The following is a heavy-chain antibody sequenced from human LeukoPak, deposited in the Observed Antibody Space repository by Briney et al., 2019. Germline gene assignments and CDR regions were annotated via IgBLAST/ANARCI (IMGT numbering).Heavy chain of an antibody. Sequence: SETLSLTCTVSGGSISSSSYYWGWIRQPPGKGLEWIGSIYYSGSTCYNPSLKSRVTISVDTSKNQFSLKLSSVTAADTAVYYCARSPPGYSSGWYDYWGQGTLVTVSS. CDR3: ARSPPGYSSGWYDY. J-gene: IGHJ4*02. CDR2: IYYSGST. V-gene: IGHV4-39*07. D-gene: IGHD6-19*01. CDR1: GGSISSSSYY.